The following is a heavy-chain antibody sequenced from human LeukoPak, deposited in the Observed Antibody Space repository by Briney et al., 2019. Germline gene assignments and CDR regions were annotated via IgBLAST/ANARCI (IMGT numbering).Heavy chain of an antibody. Sequence: GSLRLSCAASGFSLSSYAMSWVRQAPGKGLEWIGESNHSGSTNYNPSLKSRVTISVDTSKNQFSLKLSSVTAADTAVYYCAREGPGEMATISFDYWGQGTLVTVSS. CDR2: SNHSGST. D-gene: IGHD5-24*01. CDR1: GFSLSSYA. CDR3: AREGPGEMATISFDY. V-gene: IGHV4-34*01. J-gene: IGHJ4*02.